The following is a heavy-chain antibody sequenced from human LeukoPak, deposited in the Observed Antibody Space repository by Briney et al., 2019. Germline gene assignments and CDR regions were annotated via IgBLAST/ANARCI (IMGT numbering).Heavy chain of an antibody. V-gene: IGHV3-64D*06. CDR3: VKALYDSGDYYYAY. Sequence: GGSLRLSCSGSGFTFSSYPMHWVRQAPGKGLEYVSAITFDGGSTYYRDSVKGRFTISRDNSKNTLYLQMSSLRVEDTAVYYCVKALYDSGDYYYAYWGQGTQVTVSS. D-gene: IGHD3-22*01. CDR2: ITFDGGST. CDR1: GFTFSSYP. J-gene: IGHJ4*02.